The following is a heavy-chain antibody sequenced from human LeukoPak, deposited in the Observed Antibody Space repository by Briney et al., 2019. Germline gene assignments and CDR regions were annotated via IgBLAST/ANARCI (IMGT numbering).Heavy chain of an antibody. J-gene: IGHJ4*02. V-gene: IGHV1-69*05. Sequence: ASVKVSCKASGGTFSSYAISWVRQAPGQGLEWMGRIIPIFGTANYAQKFRGRVTITTDESTSTACMELSSLRSEDTAVYYCARIAIAARDFDYWGQGTLVTVSS. CDR3: ARIAIAARDFDY. CDR1: GGTFSSYA. CDR2: IIPIFGTA. D-gene: IGHD6-6*01.